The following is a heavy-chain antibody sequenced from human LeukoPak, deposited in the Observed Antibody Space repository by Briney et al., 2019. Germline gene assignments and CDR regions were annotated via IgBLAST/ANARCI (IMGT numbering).Heavy chain of an antibody. Sequence: AGRSLRLSCEAYGFTFSTYAMSWVRQPPGKGLQWVSGISGSDSGTYYTDSVKGRFTISRDNSKNTVYLEINNLRAEDTAVYYCAKCMSGTGVCLNFDSWGQGILVTVSS. V-gene: IGHV3-23*01. CDR1: GFTFSTYA. CDR3: AKCMSGTGVCLNFDS. CDR2: ISGSDSGT. J-gene: IGHJ4*02. D-gene: IGHD2-8*02.